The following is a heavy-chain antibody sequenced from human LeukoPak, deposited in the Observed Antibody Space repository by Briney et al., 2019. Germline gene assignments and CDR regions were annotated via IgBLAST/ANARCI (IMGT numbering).Heavy chain of an antibody. CDR2: INPNSGGT. Sequence: ASVKVSCKASGYTFTGYYMHWVRQAPGQGLEWMGWINPNSGGTNYAQKFQGRVTMTRDTSISTAYMELSRPRSDDTAVYYCARTSYCGGDCYSRLHFDYWGQGTLVTVSS. V-gene: IGHV1-2*02. CDR3: ARTSYCGGDCYSRLHFDY. J-gene: IGHJ4*02. CDR1: GYTFTGYY. D-gene: IGHD2-21*02.